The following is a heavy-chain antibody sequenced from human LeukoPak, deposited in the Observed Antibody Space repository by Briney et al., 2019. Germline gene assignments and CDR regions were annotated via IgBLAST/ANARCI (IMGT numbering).Heavy chain of an antibody. CDR1: GGSFSGYY. V-gene: IGHV4-59*01. J-gene: IGHJ4*02. Sequence: PPETLSLTCAVYGGSFSGYYWSWIRQPPGKGLEWIGYISYSGTTNYNPSLKSRVTISVDTSKNQFSLKLSSVTAADTAVYYCAKGGGRFENWGQGTLVTVSS. CDR3: AKGGGRFEN. CDR2: ISYSGTT.